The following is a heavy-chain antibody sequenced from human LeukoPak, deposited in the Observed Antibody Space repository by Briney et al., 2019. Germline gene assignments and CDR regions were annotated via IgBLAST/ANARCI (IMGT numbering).Heavy chain of an antibody. D-gene: IGHD3-10*01. V-gene: IGHV1-18*01. J-gene: IGHJ6*03. Sequence: ASVKVSCKASGYTFNKYGISWVRQAPGQGLEWLGWISAYNGKTNYAQKLQGRVTMTTDTSTSTAYMELRSLRSDDTAVYFCSRGGGGDPSGILSIRNPPYYYYYYMDVWGKGTTVTVSS. CDR1: GYTFNKYG. CDR3: SRGGGGDPSGILSIRNPPYYYYYYMDV. CDR2: ISAYNGKT.